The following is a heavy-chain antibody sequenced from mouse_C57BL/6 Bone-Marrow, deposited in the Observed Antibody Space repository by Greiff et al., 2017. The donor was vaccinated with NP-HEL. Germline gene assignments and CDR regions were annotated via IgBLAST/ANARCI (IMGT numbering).Heavy chain of an antibody. J-gene: IGHJ2*01. Sequence: EVQLQESGAELVRPGASVKLSCTASGFNIKDDYMHWVKQRPEQGLEWIGWIDPENGDTEYASKFQGKATITADTSSTTAYLQLSSLTSEDTAVYYCTTNYPFDYWGQGTTLTVSS. D-gene: IGHD1-1*02. CDR2: IDPENGDT. CDR1: GFNIKDDY. CDR3: TTNYPFDY. V-gene: IGHV14-4*01.